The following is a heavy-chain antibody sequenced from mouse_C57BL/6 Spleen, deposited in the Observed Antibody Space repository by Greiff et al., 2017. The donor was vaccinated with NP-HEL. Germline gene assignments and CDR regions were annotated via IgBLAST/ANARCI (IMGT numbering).Heavy chain of an antibody. Sequence: QVQLQQSDAELVKPGASVKISCKVSGYTFTDHTIHWMKQRPEQGLEWIGYIYPRDGSTKYNEKFKGKATLTADKSSSTAYMQLNSLTSEYSAVYFCARFRPLGPRMFCAFDFWGQGPTLTVSS. J-gene: IGHJ2*01. D-gene: IGHD4-1*01. V-gene: IGHV1-78*01. CDR2: IYPRDGST. CDR1: GYTFTDHT. CDR3: ARFRPLGPRMFCAFDF.